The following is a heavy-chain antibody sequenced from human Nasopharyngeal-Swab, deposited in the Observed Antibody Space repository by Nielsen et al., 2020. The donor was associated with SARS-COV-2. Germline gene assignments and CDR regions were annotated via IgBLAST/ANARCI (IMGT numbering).Heavy chain of an antibody. CDR2: IPSRGDRT. D-gene: IGHD2-21*02. CDR1: GFTFSDYA. CDR3: ARFSRCDDDCPSDY. Sequence: GESLNISCTPSGFTFSDYAMNWVRLAPGKGLEWVASIPSRGDRTYYGDSVKGRFTIFRENYNNTLYLQLNSLRAEDTARYYCARFSRCDDDCPSDYWGQGTLVTVSS. J-gene: IGHJ4*02. V-gene: IGHV3-23*01.